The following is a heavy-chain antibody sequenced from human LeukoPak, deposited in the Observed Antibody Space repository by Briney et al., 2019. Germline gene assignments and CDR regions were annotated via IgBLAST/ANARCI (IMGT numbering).Heavy chain of an antibody. CDR1: GYTFTGYY. Sequence: ASVTVSCKASGYTFTGYYMHWVRQAPGQGLEWMGWINPNSGGTNYAQKFQGRVTMTRDTSISTAYMELSRLRSDDTAVYYCARDVDTATSFDYWGQGTLVTVSS. J-gene: IGHJ4*02. D-gene: IGHD5-18*01. V-gene: IGHV1-2*02. CDR3: ARDVDTATSFDY. CDR2: INPNSGGT.